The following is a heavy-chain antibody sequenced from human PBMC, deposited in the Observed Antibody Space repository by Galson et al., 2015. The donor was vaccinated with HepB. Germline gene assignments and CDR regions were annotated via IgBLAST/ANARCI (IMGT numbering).Heavy chain of an antibody. J-gene: IGHJ3*02. CDR1: EFTFSSYG. CDR3: AKEDDAFDM. CDR2: ITYDGSNK. Sequence: SLRLSCAASEFTFSSYGMHWVRQAPGKGLEWVAVITYDGSNKYYADSVKGRFTTSRDNSKNTLSLQTESLRAEDTAVYYCAKEDDAFDMWGQGTMVTVSS. V-gene: IGHV3-30*18.